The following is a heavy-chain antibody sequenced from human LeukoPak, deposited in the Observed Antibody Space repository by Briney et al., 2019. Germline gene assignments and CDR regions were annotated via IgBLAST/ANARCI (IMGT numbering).Heavy chain of an antibody. CDR2: INHSGST. CDR3: ARLTSSSWYVNIDY. J-gene: IGHJ4*02. V-gene: IGHV4-34*01. Sequence: SETLSLTCAVYGGSFSGYYWSWVRQPPGKGLEWIGEINHSGSTNYNPSLKSRVTISVDTSKNQFSLKLSSVTAADTAVYYCARLTSSSWYVNIDYWGQGTLVTVSS. CDR1: GGSFSGYY. D-gene: IGHD6-13*01.